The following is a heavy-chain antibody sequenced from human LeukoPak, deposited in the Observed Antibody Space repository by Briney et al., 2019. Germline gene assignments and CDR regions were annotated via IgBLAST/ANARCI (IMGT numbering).Heavy chain of an antibody. CDR1: GGSISSGGYY. CDR3: ARIVEYYDFWSGYPNWFDP. Sequence: SETLSLTCTVSGGSISSGGYYWSWIRQPPGKGLEWSGYIYHSGSTYYNPSLKSRVTISVDRSKNQFSLKLSSVTAADTAVYYCARIVEYYDFWSGYPNWFDPWGQGTLVTVSS. D-gene: IGHD3-3*01. V-gene: IGHV4-30-2*01. CDR2: IYHSGST. J-gene: IGHJ5*02.